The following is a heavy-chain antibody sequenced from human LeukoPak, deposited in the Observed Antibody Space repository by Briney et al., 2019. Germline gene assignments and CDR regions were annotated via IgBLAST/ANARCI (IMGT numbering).Heavy chain of an antibody. J-gene: IGHJ4*02. V-gene: IGHV4-34*01. D-gene: IGHD6-13*01. CDR3: ARGMWGAAALGY. CDR2: INHSGST. CDR1: GGSFSGYY. Sequence: SETLSLTCAVYGGSFSGYYWSWIRQPPGKGLEWIGEINHSGSTNYNPSLKSRVTISVGTSKNQFSLKLSSVTAADTAVYYCARGMWGAAALGYWGQGTLVTVSS.